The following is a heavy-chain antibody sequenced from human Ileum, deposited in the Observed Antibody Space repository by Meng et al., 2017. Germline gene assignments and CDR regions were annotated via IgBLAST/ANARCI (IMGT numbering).Heavy chain of an antibody. Sequence: SETLSLTCTVSGGSITSSYYWGWIRQPPGKVLEWIANFYYSGSTYTNPSLKSRVTISHDTSKSQVSLTVSSVTATDTAVYYCVRDGTTAVAALLFYPWGQGTLVTVSS. CDR1: GGSITSSYY. D-gene: IGHD6-19*01. J-gene: IGHJ5*02. CDR2: FYYSGST. CDR3: VRDGTTAVAALLFYP. V-gene: IGHV4-39*07.